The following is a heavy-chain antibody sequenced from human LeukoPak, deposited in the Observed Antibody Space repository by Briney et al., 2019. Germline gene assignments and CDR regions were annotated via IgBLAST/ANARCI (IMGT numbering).Heavy chain of an antibody. D-gene: IGHD3-10*01. CDR1: GGSISSSSYY. J-gene: IGHJ4*02. CDR2: IYYSGST. Sequence: SETLSLTCTVSGGSISSSSYYWGWIRQPPGKGLEWIGSIYYSGSTYYNPSLKSRVTISVDTSKNQFSLKLSSVTAADTAVYYCARDRGITMVRGVITIRNPFDYWGQGTLVTVSS. CDR3: ARDRGITMVRGVITIRNPFDY. V-gene: IGHV4-39*02.